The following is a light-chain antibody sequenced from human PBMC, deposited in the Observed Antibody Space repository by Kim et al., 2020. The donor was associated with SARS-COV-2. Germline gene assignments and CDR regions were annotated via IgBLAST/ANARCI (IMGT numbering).Light chain of an antibody. CDR2: GKN. Sequence: VALGQTVRITCQGDSLRSYYATWYQQKTGQAPIRVIYGKNNRPSGIPDRFSGSSSGNTASLTITGTQAGDEADYYCNSRDSNDNVVFGGGTKLTVL. CDR1: SLRSYY. V-gene: IGLV3-19*01. J-gene: IGLJ2*01. CDR3: NSRDSNDNVV.